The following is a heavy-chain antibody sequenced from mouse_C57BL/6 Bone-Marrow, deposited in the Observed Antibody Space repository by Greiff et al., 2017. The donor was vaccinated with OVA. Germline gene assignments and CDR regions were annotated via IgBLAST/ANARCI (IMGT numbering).Heavy chain of an antibody. V-gene: IGHV14-4*01. CDR3: TTDHGSYYAMDY. CDR1: GFNIKDDY. CDR2: IDPENGDT. Sequence: EVQLQQSGAELVRPGASVKLSCTASGFNIKDDYMHWVKQRPEQGLEWIGWIDPENGDTEYASKFQGKATITADTSSNTAYLQLSSLTSEDTAVYYCTTDHGSYYAMDYWGQGTSVTVSS. J-gene: IGHJ4*01.